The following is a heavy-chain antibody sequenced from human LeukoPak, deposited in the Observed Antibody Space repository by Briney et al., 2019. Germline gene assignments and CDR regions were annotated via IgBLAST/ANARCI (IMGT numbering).Heavy chain of an antibody. J-gene: IGHJ4*02. V-gene: IGHV1-2*02. CDR3: ARPAETYYDYAYFDY. CDR2: INPNSGGT. D-gene: IGHD3-16*01. CDR1: GYTFTAYY. Sequence: ASVKVACKTSGYTFTAYYIHWVRQAPGQGLEWMGWINPNSGGTNYAQKFQGRVTMTRDTSISTAYMELSRLRSDDTAVYYCARPAETYYDYAYFDYWGQGTLVTVSS.